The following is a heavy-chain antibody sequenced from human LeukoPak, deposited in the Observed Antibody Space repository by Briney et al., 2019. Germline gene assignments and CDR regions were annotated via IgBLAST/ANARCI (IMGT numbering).Heavy chain of an antibody. CDR1: GLTFSTYS. V-gene: IGHV3-23*01. Sequence: GGSLRLSCAVSGLTFSTYSMTWVRQGPGKGLEWVSSIYNNGAKIFYADSVKGRFTISRDNSKNMLYLQMNSLRVEDTAVYYCAKDVAPDSGWDLDYWGQGTLGTVSS. CDR2: IYNNGAKI. D-gene: IGHD6-19*01. J-gene: IGHJ4*02. CDR3: AKDVAPDSGWDLDY.